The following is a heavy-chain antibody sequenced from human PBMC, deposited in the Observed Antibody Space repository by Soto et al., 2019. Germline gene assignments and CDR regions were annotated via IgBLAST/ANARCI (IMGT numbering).Heavy chain of an antibody. Sequence: GESLKISCAASGFTFTRYSMNWVRQAPGKGLEWVSSISSTTNYIYYGDSMKGRFTISRDNAKNSLYLEMNSLRAEDTAVYYCARESEDLTSSFDYWGQGTLVTVSS. J-gene: IGHJ4*02. CDR2: ISSTTNYI. V-gene: IGHV3-21*06. CDR3: ARESEDLTSSFDY. CDR1: GFTFTRYS.